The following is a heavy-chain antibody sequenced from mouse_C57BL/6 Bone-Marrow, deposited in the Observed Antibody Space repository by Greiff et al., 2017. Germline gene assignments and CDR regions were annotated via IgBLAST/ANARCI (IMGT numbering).Heavy chain of an antibody. CDR3: ARTLTDYGSSRGDLAY. J-gene: IGHJ3*01. Sequence: LQESGAELVRPGASVKMSCKASGYTFTSYNMPWVQQPPSQGLEWFGAIYPGNGDTSYHQKFKGKATLTVDKSTSTAYMQLSSLTSEDSAVYFGARTLTDYGSSRGDLAYGGQGTLVTVSA. V-gene: IGHV1-12*01. D-gene: IGHD1-1*01. CDR2: IYPGNGDT. CDR1: GYTFTSYN.